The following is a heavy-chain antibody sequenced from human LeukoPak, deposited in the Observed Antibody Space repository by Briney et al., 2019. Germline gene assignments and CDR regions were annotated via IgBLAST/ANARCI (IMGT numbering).Heavy chain of an antibody. Sequence: LRLSCTASEFTFGDYAMTWVRQAPGKGLEWIGEINHSGSTNYNPSLKSRVTISVDTSKNQFSLKLSSVTAADTAVYYCARGLAARGWFDPWGQGTLVTVSS. D-gene: IGHD6-6*01. V-gene: IGHV4-34*01. CDR2: INHSGST. CDR3: ARGLAARGWFDP. CDR1: EFTFGDYA. J-gene: IGHJ5*02.